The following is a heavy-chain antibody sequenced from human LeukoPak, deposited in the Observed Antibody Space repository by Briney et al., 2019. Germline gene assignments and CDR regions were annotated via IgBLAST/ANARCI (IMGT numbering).Heavy chain of an antibody. V-gene: IGHV3-30-3*02. J-gene: IGHJ4*02. D-gene: IGHD6-13*01. CDR2: MSYDGSNK. CDR1: GFTFSTYA. CDR3: AKLTGYSSSWSDY. Sequence: GGSLRLSCAASGFTFSTYAMHWVRQAPGKGLEWVAAMSYDGSNKYHADSVKGRFTISRDNSKNMVNLQMNSLRAEDTAVYYYAKLTGYSSSWSDYWGQGTLVTVSS.